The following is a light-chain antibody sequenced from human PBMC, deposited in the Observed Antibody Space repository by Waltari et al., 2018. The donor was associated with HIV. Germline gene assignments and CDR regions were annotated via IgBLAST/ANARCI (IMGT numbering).Light chain of an antibody. Sequence: QSVLTQPPPVSGAPGQRVTISCTGTNSNIGAGYDVHWYQQLPGTAPKLLISGNTYRPSGVPDRFSGSKSGTSASLTITGLQAEDEADYYCQSYDTGLSGSRVFGGGTKVTVL. V-gene: IGLV1-40*01. CDR2: GNT. J-gene: IGLJ3*02. CDR1: NSNIGAGYD. CDR3: QSYDTGLSGSRV.